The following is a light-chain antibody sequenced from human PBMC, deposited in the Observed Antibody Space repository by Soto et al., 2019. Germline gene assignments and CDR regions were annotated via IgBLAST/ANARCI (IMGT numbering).Light chain of an antibody. CDR3: GSWDSSLSAYV. CDR2: ADD. V-gene: IGLV1-51*01. CDR1: SSNIGGNS. J-gene: IGLJ1*01. Sequence: QSVMTQPPSVSAAPGKRVTISCSGSSSNIGGNSVSWYQQLPGTAPKLLIYADDKRPSGIPDRFSGSKSGTSATLGITGFQTGDEADYYCGSWDSSLSAYVFGTGTKLTVL.